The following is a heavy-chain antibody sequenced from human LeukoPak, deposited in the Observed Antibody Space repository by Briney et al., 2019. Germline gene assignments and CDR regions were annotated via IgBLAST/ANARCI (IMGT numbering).Heavy chain of an antibody. J-gene: IGHJ4*02. D-gene: IGHD3-10*01. CDR1: GGSFSGYY. CDR2: INHSGST. Sequence: NPSETLSLTCAVYGGSFSGYYWSWIRQPPGKGLEWIGEINHSGSTNYNPSLKSRVTISVDTSKNQFSLKLSSVTAADTAVYYCARAAHYYGSGAEPDYFDYWGQGTLVTVSS. V-gene: IGHV4-34*01. CDR3: ARAAHYYGSGAEPDYFDY.